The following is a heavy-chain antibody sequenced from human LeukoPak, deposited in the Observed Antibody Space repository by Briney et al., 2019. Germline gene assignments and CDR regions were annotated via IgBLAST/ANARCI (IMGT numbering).Heavy chain of an antibody. CDR2: ISSSSYI. D-gene: IGHD3-10*01. Sequence: GGSLRLSCAASGFTFSSYSMNWVRQAPGKGLEWVSSISSSSYIYYADSVKGRFTISRDNAKNSLYLQMNSLRAEDTAVYYCARDHQGFGESIDYWGQGTLVTVSS. CDR1: GFTFSSYS. CDR3: ARDHQGFGESIDY. J-gene: IGHJ4*02. V-gene: IGHV3-21*01.